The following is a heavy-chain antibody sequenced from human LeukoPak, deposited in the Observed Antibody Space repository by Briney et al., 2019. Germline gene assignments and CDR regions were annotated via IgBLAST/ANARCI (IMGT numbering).Heavy chain of an antibody. D-gene: IGHD3-22*01. J-gene: IGHJ4*02. CDR2: VNPTGGGT. CDR1: GFTFTTYY. V-gene: IGHV1-46*01. CDR3: ARVALSPGGYNYFDY. Sequence: ASVKVSCKASGFTFTTYYIHWVRQAPGQGLEWMGVVNPTGGGTTYAQNFQDRVTMTRDTSTTTGHLDLSTLTFGDTAVYYCARVALSPGGYNYFDYWGQGTLVTVSS.